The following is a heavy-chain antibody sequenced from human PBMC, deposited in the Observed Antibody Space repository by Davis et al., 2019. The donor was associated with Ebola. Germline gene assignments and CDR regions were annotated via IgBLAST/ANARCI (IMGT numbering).Heavy chain of an antibody. J-gene: IGHJ3*01. V-gene: IGHV3-23*01. CDR2: LCLSADT. D-gene: IGHD6-13*01. CDR1: GFTFSRYV. Sequence: GESLKIPCAASGFTFSRYVMSWVRRAPGKGLEWVPTLCLSADTYYADSVKGRFTICKDNSKNTLHLKMNSLRVEDTAIYYCLKDTSSTWFDVWGQGTTVTVSS. CDR3: LKDTSSTWFDV.